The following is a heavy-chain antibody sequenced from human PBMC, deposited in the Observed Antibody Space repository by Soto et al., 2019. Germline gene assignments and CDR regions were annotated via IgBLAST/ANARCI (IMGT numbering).Heavy chain of an antibody. CDR3: ARDGIAAVH. CDR2: ISGSGGNT. Sequence: GGSLRLSCAASGFTFSSYAMSWVRQAPGKGLEWVAAISGSGGNTYYADSVKGRFTISRDNSKNTLYLQMNSLRAEDTAVYYCARDGIAAVHWGQGTLVTVSS. V-gene: IGHV3-23*01. J-gene: IGHJ4*02. CDR1: GFTFSSYA. D-gene: IGHD6-13*01.